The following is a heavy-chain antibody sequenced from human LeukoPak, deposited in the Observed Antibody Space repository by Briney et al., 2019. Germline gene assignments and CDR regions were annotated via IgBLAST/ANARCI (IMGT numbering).Heavy chain of an antibody. Sequence: GGSLRLSCAASGFTFSSYGMHWVRQAPGKGLEWVAFIRYDGSNKYYADSVKGRFTISRDNSKNTLYLQMNSLRAEDTAVYYCAKDPDILTGAHDYWGQGTLVTVSS. CDR2: IRYDGSNK. CDR1: GFTFSSYG. CDR3: AKDPDILTGAHDY. D-gene: IGHD3-9*01. J-gene: IGHJ4*02. V-gene: IGHV3-30*02.